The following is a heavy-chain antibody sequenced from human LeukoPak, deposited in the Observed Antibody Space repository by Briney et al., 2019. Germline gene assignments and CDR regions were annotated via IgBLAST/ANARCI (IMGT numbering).Heavy chain of an antibody. J-gene: IGHJ4*02. CDR1: GFSFSNAY. V-gene: IGHV3-15*01. D-gene: IGHD3-10*01. CDR2: MKSGTA. CDR3: TTDDYFGSGSYKGN. Sequence: PGGSLRLSCVASGFSFSNAYLSWVRQAPGQGLEWVGRMKSGTADYAATVTGRLTISRDDSKDTLYLQMNNLRTEDTAVYYCTTDDYFGSGSYKGNWGQGTLVIVSS.